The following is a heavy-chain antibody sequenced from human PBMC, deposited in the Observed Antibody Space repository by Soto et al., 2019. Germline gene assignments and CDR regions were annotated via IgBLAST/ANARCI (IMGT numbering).Heavy chain of an antibody. CDR2: IIPIFGTA. V-gene: IGHV1-69*01. CDR1: GGTFSSYA. J-gene: IGHJ4*02. D-gene: IGHD1-26*01. CDR3: ARDRSLLSGSYGY. Sequence: SVKFSCKASGGTFSSYAISWVRQAPGQGLEWMGGIIPIFGTANYAQKFQGRVTITADESASTAYMELSSLRSEDTAVYYCARDRSLLSGSYGYWGQGTLVTVSS.